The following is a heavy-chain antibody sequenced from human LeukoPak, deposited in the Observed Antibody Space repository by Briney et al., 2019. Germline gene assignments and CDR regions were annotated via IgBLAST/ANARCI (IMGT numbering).Heavy chain of an antibody. CDR2: INSDGSST. J-gene: IGHJ4*02. V-gene: IGHV3-74*01. D-gene: IGHD6-19*01. CDR3: AKDRRYSSGWYYFDY. CDR1: GFTFSSYW. Sequence: AGGSLRLSCAASGFTFSSYWMHWVRQAPGKGLVWVSRINSDGSSTSYADSVKGRFTISRDNSKNTLYLQMNSLRAEDTAVYYCAKDRRYSSGWYYFDYWGQGTLVTVSS.